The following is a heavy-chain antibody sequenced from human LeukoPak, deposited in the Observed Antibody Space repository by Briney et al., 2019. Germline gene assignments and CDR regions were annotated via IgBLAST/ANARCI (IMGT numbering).Heavy chain of an antibody. CDR1: GFTFDDYA. CDR2: INWNGDNT. Sequence: GGSLRLSCAASGFTFDDYAMSWVRRSPGKGLEWVSGINWNGDNTAYADSVKGRFTISRDNAKNTLYLQMNSLRAEDTAVYYCAKIAISGIAARGWFDPWGQGTLVTVSS. J-gene: IGHJ5*02. CDR3: AKIAISGIAARGWFDP. D-gene: IGHD6-13*01. V-gene: IGHV3-20*04.